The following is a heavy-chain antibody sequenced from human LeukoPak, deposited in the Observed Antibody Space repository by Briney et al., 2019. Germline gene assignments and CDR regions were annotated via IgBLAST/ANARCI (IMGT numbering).Heavy chain of an antibody. CDR3: ARGGARLYGMDV. Sequence: SETLSLTCTVSGGSISYNYWSWIRQPPGKGLEWIGYIYYSGSTSYNPSFRSRVTMSVDTSKNQFSLKLSSVTAADTAVYYCARGGARLYGMDVWGQGTTVTVSS. D-gene: IGHD4/OR15-4a*01. CDR2: IYYSGST. J-gene: IGHJ6*02. V-gene: IGHV4-59*12. CDR1: GGSISYNY.